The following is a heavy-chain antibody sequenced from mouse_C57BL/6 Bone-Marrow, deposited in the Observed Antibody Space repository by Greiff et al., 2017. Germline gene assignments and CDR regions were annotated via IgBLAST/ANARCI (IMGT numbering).Heavy chain of an antibody. D-gene: IGHD3-3*01. J-gene: IGHJ3*01. CDR2: IYPRSGNT. Sequence: QVQLKQSGAELARPGASVKLSCKASGYTFTSYGISWVKQRTGQGLEWIGEIYPRSGNTYYNEKFKGKATLTADKSSSTAYMELRSLTSEDSAVYFCASKGTCGAYWGQGTLVTVSA. CDR1: GYTFTSYG. CDR3: ASKGTCGAY. V-gene: IGHV1-81*01.